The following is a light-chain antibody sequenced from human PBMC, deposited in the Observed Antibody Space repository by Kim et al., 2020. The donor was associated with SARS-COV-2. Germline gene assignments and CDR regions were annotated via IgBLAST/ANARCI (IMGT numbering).Light chain of an antibody. CDR1: QSVSSY. J-gene: IGKJ2*03. Sequence: LSPGQRASLSCRASQSVSSYLAWYQQKPGQAPRLLIYDASNRATGIPARFSGSGSGTDFTLTISSLEPEDFAVYYCQQRSNWPPYSFGQGTKLEI. V-gene: IGKV3-11*01. CDR2: DAS. CDR3: QQRSNWPPYS.